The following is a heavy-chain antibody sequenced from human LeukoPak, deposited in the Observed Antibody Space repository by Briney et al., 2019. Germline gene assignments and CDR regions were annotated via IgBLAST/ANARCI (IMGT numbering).Heavy chain of an antibody. CDR3: ARGTLVRGDYYYYYMDV. Sequence: SETLSLTCTVSGGSISSHYWSWIRQPPGKGLEGIGCIYYSGSTNYNPSLNSRVTISVDPSKNQFSLQLSSVTAADTAVYYCARGTLVRGDYYYYYMDVWGKGTTVTVSS. V-gene: IGHV4-59*11. D-gene: IGHD6-6*01. J-gene: IGHJ6*03. CDR2: IYYSGST. CDR1: GGSISSHY.